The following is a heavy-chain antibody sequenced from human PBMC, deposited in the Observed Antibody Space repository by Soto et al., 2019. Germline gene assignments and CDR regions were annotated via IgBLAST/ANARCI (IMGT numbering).Heavy chain of an antibody. V-gene: IGHV4-59*08. CDR3: ARLPLGAARAFDI. Sequence: SETLSLTCTVSGDSISSYYWSWIRQPPGKGLEWIGYIYYSGSTNNNPSLKSRVTISLDTSKNQFSLKLSSVTAADTAVYYCARLPLGAARAFDIWGQGTMVTVSS. CDR1: GDSISSYY. CDR2: IYYSGST. J-gene: IGHJ3*02. D-gene: IGHD3-3*01.